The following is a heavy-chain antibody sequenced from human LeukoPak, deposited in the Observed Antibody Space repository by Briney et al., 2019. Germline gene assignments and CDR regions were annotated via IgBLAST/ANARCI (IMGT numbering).Heavy chain of an antibody. J-gene: IGHJ4*02. Sequence: GGSLRLSCAASGFSFSSYSMHWVRQAPGKGLEWVSSISGRSDGPYYADSVKGRFTTSRDNSKSTMYLQINNVRAEDAAVYYCAKDPLNYGGHYFDNWGQGTRVTVSS. CDR1: GFSFSSYS. CDR2: ISGRSDGP. CDR3: AKDPLNYGGHYFDN. V-gene: IGHV3-23*01. D-gene: IGHD4-23*01.